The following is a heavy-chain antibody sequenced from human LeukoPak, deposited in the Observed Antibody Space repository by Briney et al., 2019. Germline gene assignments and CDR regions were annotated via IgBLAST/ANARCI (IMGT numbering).Heavy chain of an antibody. CDR3: AYDSSGYYYYFDY. V-gene: IGHV3-53*01. Sequence: GGSLRLSCAASGFTFSSYAMHWVRQAPGKGLEWVSVIYSGGSTYYADSVKGRFTISRDNSKNTLYLQMNSLRAEDTAVYYCAYDSSGYYYYFDYWGQGTLVTVSS. J-gene: IGHJ4*02. D-gene: IGHD3-22*01. CDR1: GFTFSSYA. CDR2: IYSGGST.